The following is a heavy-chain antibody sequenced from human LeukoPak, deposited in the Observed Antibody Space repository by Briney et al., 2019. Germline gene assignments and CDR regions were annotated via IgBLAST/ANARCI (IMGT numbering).Heavy chain of an antibody. V-gene: IGHV3-23*01. D-gene: IGHD2-2*01. CDR1: GFTFSSYA. Sequence: PGGSLRLSCAASGFTFSSYAMSWVRQAPGKGLEWVSAISGSGGSTYYADSVKGRFTISRDNSKNTLYLQMNSLRVEDTAVYYCATDQFKTDCSSASCPPSTWGQGTLVTVSS. CDR3: ATDQFKTDCSSASCPPST. J-gene: IGHJ5*02. CDR2: ISGSGGST.